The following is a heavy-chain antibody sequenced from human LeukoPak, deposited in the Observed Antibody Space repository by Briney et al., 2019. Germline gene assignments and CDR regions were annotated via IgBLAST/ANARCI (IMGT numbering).Heavy chain of an antibody. CDR1: GFTFSNAW. CDR2: ISWNSGSI. Sequence: PGGSLRLSCAASGFTFSNAWMSWVRQAPGKGLEWVSGISWNSGSIGYADSVKGRFTISRDNAKNSLYLQMNSLRAEDMALYYCAKGAFAYYYGSGSYYFDYWGQGALVTVSS. J-gene: IGHJ4*02. CDR3: AKGAFAYYYGSGSYYFDY. D-gene: IGHD3-10*01. V-gene: IGHV3-9*03.